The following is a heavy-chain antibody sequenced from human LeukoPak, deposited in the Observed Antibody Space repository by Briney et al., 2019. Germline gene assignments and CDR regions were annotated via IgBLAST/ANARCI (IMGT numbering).Heavy chain of an antibody. D-gene: IGHD1-1*01. J-gene: IGHJ3*02. CDR2: ISSSSSYI. Sequence: GGSLRLSCAASGFTFSSYAMHWVRQAPGKGLEWVSSISSSSSYIYYADSVKGRFTISRDNAKNSLYLQMNSLRAEDTAVYYCARANWDGDAFDIWGQGTMVTVSS. CDR1: GFTFSSYA. CDR3: ARANWDGDAFDI. V-gene: IGHV3-21*01.